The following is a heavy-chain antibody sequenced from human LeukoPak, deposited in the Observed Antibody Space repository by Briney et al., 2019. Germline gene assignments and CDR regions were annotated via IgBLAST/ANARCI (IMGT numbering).Heavy chain of an antibody. CDR1: GGSFGGYY. D-gene: IGHD3-10*01. CDR2: INHSGST. CDR3: ASLEVRAHYYYYYMDV. Sequence: PSETLSLTCAVYGGSFGGYYWSGIRQPPGRGLEGIGEINHSGSTNYNPSLKSRVTISVDTSKNQFSLKLSSVTAADTAVYYCASLEVRAHYYYYYMDVWGKGTTVTVCS. V-gene: IGHV4-34*01. J-gene: IGHJ6*03.